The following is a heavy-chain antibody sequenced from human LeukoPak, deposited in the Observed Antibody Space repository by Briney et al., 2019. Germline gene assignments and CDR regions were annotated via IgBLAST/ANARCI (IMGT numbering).Heavy chain of an antibody. Sequence: GGSLRLSCAASGFTFSSYAMSWVRQAPGKGLEWVSYISSSGSTIYYADSVKGRFTISRDNAKNSLYLQMNSLRAEDTAVYYCARDGPYYYDSSGYPPPFDYWGQGTLVTVSS. J-gene: IGHJ4*02. D-gene: IGHD3-22*01. CDR2: ISSSGSTI. CDR1: GFTFSSYA. CDR3: ARDGPYYYDSSGYPPPFDY. V-gene: IGHV3-48*04.